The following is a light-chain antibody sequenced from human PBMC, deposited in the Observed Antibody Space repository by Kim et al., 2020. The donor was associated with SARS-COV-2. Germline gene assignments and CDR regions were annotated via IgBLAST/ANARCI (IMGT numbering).Light chain of an antibody. CDR1: RSSGSY. CDR3: QQRSNWPWT. CDR2: DAS. V-gene: IGKV3-11*01. J-gene: IGKJ1*01. Sequence: LSRGEGAPLCCGAGRSSGSYLAWFQQKPGQAPRLLIYDASSRATGIPARFSGSGSGTDFTLTISSLEPEDFAVYYCQQRSNWPWTFGQGTKVDIK.